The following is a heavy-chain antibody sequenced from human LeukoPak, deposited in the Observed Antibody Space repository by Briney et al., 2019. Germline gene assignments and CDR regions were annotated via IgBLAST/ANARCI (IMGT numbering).Heavy chain of an antibody. V-gene: IGHV4-59*08. CDR1: GGSISSYY. Sequence: SSETLSFTCTVSGGSISSYYWSWIRQPPGKGLEWIGYIYYSGSTNYNPSLKSRVTISVDTSKNQFSLKLSSVTAADTAVYYCARQGMVRGVGKSWFDPWGQGTLVTVSS. J-gene: IGHJ5*02. CDR3: ARQGMVRGVGKSWFDP. CDR2: IYYSGST. D-gene: IGHD3-10*01.